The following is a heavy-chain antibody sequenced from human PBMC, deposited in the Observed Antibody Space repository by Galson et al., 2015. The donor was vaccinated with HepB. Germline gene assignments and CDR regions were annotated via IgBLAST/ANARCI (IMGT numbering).Heavy chain of an antibody. V-gene: IGHV5-51*03. CDR2: IYPGDADT. D-gene: IGHD2-2*01. Sequence: QSGAEVKKPGESLKISCKGSGYSFTSYWIGWVRQMPGKGLEWMGIIYPGDADTRYSPSFQGQVTISADKSISTAYLQWSSLKASDTAMYYCARSRTRTAYCSSTSCSTSNWFDPWGQGTLVTVSS. CDR1: GYSFTSYW. J-gene: IGHJ5*02. CDR3: ARSRTRTAYCSSTSCSTSNWFDP.